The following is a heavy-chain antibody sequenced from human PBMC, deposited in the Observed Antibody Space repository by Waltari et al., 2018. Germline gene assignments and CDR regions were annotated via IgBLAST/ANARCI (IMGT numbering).Heavy chain of an antibody. CDR1: GFKFNTYA. V-gene: IGHV3-23*01. J-gene: IGHJ2*01. Sequence: EEQLLESGGGLVQPGGSLRLSCAASGFKFNTYAMSWVRQSPGSVLGVVSSIRNCGSSTFSADAVKGRFSISRDNSRSTLYLHMDSLRVDDTAVYFCARRGILDWYFDLWGRGTLVSVSS. D-gene: IGHD3-3*01. CDR2: IRNCGSST. CDR3: ARRGILDWYFDL.